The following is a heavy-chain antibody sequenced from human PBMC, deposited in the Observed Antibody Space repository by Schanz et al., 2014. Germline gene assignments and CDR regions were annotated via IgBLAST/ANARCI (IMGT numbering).Heavy chain of an antibody. Sequence: EVQLVQSGGGLVQPGGSLRLSCLASGFAFSSYGMNWLRQAPGKGLEWVSGFDAHDGRAYYADSAKGRFTISRDNSKSTLYVEMNSLRVEDTAVYYCAKTLFPGGTQTFGNWGRGTLVTVS. D-gene: IGHD2-8*02. CDR3: AKTLFPGGTQTFGN. V-gene: IGHV3-23*04. J-gene: IGHJ4*02. CDR1: GFAFSSYG. CDR2: FDAHDGRA.